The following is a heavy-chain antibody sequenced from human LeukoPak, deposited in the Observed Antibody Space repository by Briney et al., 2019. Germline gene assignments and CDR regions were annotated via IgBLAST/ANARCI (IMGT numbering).Heavy chain of an antibody. D-gene: IGHD3-10*01. CDR2: IYYSGTT. V-gene: IGHV4-59*08. CDR3: ARHGYYGSGSYRAFDL. Sequence: SETLSLTCSVSGDSISSHYWSWIRQPPGKGLEWIGYIYYSGTTNYNPSLKSRVTISVDTSKNQFSLKLSSVTAADTAVYYCARHGYYGSGSYRAFDLWGQGTMVTVSS. CDR1: GDSISSHY. J-gene: IGHJ3*01.